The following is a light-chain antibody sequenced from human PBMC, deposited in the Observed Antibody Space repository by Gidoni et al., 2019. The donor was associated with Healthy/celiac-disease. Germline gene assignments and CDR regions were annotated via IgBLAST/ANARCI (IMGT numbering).Light chain of an antibody. CDR3: MQALQTPT. V-gene: IGKV2-28*01. CDR1: QSLLHSNGYNY. CDR2: LGS. J-gene: IGKJ1*01. Sequence: DIVMTQSPLPLPVTPGEPASISCRSSQSLLHSNGYNYLDWYLQKPGQSPQLLIYLGSNRASGVPDRFSDSGSGTDFTLKISRVEAEDVGVYYCMQALQTPTFXXXTKVEIK.